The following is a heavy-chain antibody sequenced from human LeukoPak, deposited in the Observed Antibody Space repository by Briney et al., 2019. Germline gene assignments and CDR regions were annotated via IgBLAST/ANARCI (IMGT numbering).Heavy chain of an antibody. CDR2: IIPIFGTA. V-gene: IGHV1-69*05. CDR1: GGTFSSYA. J-gene: IGHJ6*03. CDR3: ARASEVVTPALYYYYKDV. Sequence: ASVKVSCKASGGTFSSYAISWVRQAPGQGLEWMGGIIPIFGTANYAQKFQGRVTITTDESTSTAYMELSSLRSEDTAVYYCARASEVVTPALYYYYKDVWGKGTTVTVSS. D-gene: IGHD4-23*01.